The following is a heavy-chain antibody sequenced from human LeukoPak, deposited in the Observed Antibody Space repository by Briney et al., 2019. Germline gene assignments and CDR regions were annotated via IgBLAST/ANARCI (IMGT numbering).Heavy chain of an antibody. Sequence: SVKVSCKASGYTFTSYGISWVRQAPGQGLEWMGGIIPIFGTANYAQKFQGRVTITADESTSTAYMELSSLRSEDTAVYYCARLSSSGYYEDAFDYWGQGTLVTVSS. CDR1: GYTFTSYG. D-gene: IGHD3-22*01. CDR3: ARLSSSGYYEDAFDY. CDR2: IIPIFGTA. J-gene: IGHJ4*02. V-gene: IGHV1-69*13.